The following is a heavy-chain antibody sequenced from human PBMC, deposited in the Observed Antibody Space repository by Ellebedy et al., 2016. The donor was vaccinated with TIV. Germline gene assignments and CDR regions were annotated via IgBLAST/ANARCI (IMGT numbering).Heavy chain of an antibody. J-gene: IGHJ4*02. CDR3: TKDKGTGGSCHDY. CDR2: ISYDGTDK. Sequence: PGGSLRLSCVAPGFTFSSYGMHWVRQAPGKGPEWVAIISYDGTDKDYADSVKGRFTISRDNSKNTLYLQMNSLRAEDSAVYYCTKDKGTGGSCHDYWGQGTLVTVSS. D-gene: IGHD2-15*01. CDR1: GFTFSSYG. V-gene: IGHV3-30*18.